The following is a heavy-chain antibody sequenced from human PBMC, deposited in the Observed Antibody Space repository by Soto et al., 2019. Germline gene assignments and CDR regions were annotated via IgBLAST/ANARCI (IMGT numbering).Heavy chain of an antibody. V-gene: IGHV4-59*01. CDR2: IYYNGST. J-gene: IGHJ6*02. Sequence: QVHLQESGPGLVKPSETLSLTCTVSGGSISSYFWSWIRQPPGKGLEWIGYIYYNGSTNFNPSLTSRASMSVDTSKNHFSLKLSSVTAADTAVYYCASSDSSGSYYYGVDVWGQGTTVTVSS. CDR3: ASSDSSGSYYYGVDV. CDR1: GGSISSYF. D-gene: IGHD3-22*01.